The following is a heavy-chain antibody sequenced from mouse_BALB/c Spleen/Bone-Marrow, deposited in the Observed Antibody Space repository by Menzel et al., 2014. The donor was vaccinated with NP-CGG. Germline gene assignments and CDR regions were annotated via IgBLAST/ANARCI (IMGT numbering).Heavy chain of an antibody. J-gene: IGHJ1*01. CDR3: TRSYYGNYFDV. D-gene: IGHD2-1*01. CDR2: INPSNGGT. CDR1: GYTFTSYY. V-gene: IGHV1S81*02. Sequence: VKLVESGAELVKPGASVKLSCKASGYTFTSYYMYWVKQRPGQGLEWIGEINPSNGGTNFNEKFKSKATLPVDKSSSTAYMQLSSLTSEDSAVYYCTRSYYGNYFDVWGAGTTVTVSS.